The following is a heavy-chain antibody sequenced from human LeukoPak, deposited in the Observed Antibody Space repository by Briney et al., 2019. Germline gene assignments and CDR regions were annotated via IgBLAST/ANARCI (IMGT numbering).Heavy chain of an antibody. V-gene: IGHV4-38-2*02. D-gene: IGHD1-26*01. CDR1: GYSISSGYY. Sequence: PSETLSLTRTLSGYSISSGYYWGWVPQPPGKGLHWIGSIFRSWTTYYSPTLRRRLSMSLDTSKNQFSLKLTSVTAADTAVYYCASDGGKQGVGATNFDYWGQGTLVTVSS. CDR3: ASDGGKQGVGATNFDY. J-gene: IGHJ4*02. CDR2: IFRSWTT.